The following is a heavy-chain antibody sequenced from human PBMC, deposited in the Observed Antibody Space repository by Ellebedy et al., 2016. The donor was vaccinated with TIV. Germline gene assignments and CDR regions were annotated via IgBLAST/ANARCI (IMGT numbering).Heavy chain of an antibody. V-gene: IGHV4-34*01. J-gene: IGHJ4*02. CDR2: INHSGST. D-gene: IGHD3-10*01. Sequence: SETLSLTXAVYGGSFSGYYWSWIRQPPGKGLEWIGEINHSGSTNYNPSLKSRVTISVDTSKNQFSLKLSSVTAADTAVYYCARDWFGPGDYWGQGTLVTVSS. CDR1: GGSFSGYY. CDR3: ARDWFGPGDY.